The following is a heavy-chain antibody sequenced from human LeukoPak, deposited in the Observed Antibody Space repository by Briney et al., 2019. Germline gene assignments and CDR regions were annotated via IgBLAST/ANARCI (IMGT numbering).Heavy chain of an antibody. D-gene: IGHD3-22*01. CDR3: AKDTLTMIVVVMSGGFDY. CDR1: GFTFSSYA. Sequence: QTGGSLRLSCAASGFTFSSYAMSWVRQAPGKGLEWVSAISGSGGSTYYADSVKGRFTISRDNSKNTLYLQMNSLRAEDTAVYYCAKDTLTMIVVVMSGGFDYWGQGTLVTVSS. J-gene: IGHJ4*02. V-gene: IGHV3-23*01. CDR2: ISGSGGST.